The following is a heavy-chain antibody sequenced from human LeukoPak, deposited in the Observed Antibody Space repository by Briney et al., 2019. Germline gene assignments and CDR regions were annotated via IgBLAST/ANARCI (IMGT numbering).Heavy chain of an antibody. Sequence: VKVSCKASGYSFTGHYMHWVRQAPGQGLEWMGWINPNSGDTKYAQKFQGRVTMTRDTSISTAYMELTRLRSDDTAVYYCARGGLRVMVYRLYYMDVWGKGTTVTVSS. CDR3: ARGGLRVMVYRLYYMDV. D-gene: IGHD2-8*01. J-gene: IGHJ6*03. CDR1: GYSFTGHY. CDR2: INPNSGDT. V-gene: IGHV1-2*02.